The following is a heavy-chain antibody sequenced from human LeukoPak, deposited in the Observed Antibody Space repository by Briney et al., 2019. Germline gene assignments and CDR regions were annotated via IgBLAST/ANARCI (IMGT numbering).Heavy chain of an antibody. CDR1: GGTFSSYA. J-gene: IGHJ6*02. CDR2: IIPILGIA. CDR3: AREDGVPAATHYYYYYGMDV. V-gene: IGHV1-69*04. Sequence: ASVKVSCKASGGTFSSYAISWVRQAPGQGLEWMGRIIPILGIANYAQKFQGRVTITADKSTSTAYMELSSLRSEDTAVYYCAREDGVPAATHYYYYYGMDVWGQGTTVTVSS. D-gene: IGHD2-2*01.